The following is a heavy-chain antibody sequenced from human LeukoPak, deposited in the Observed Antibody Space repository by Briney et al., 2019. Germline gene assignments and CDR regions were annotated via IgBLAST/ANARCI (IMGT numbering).Heavy chain of an antibody. J-gene: IGHJ4*02. Sequence: PGGSLRLSCAASGFTFSNYALHWVRQAPGKGLEWVAVISSDGSTKLYGDSVKGRYTISRDNSRNTLYLEMNSLRVEDTAVYFCAKDGPARFHLWSGYQDYWGQGSLVTVSS. CDR2: ISSDGSTK. CDR3: AKDGPARFHLWSGYQDY. D-gene: IGHD3-3*02. CDR1: GFTFSNYA. V-gene: IGHV3-30*18.